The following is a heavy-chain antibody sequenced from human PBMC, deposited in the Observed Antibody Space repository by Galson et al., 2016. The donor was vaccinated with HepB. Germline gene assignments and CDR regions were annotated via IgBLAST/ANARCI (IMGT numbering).Heavy chain of an antibody. J-gene: IGHJ4*02. CDR1: GDSMSTYY. Sequence: ETLSLTCTVSGDSMSTYYWNWIRQPPGKGLEWIGSIYYSGSTTYSHSLKRRLTISVDTPKNQFSLNLNSVTAADTAVYYCARERASGVQGPYYFDFWGQGTLVTVSS. D-gene: IGHD2-21*01. CDR2: IYYSGST. V-gene: IGHV4-59*12. CDR3: ARERASGVQGPYYFDF.